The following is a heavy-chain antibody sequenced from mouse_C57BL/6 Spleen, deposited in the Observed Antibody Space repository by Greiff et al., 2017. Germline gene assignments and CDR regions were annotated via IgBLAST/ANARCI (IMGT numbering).Heavy chain of an antibody. V-gene: IGHV7-3*01. D-gene: IGHD1-1*01. CDR3: ARFSPSTVVARYFDV. CDR2: IRNKANGYTT. CDR1: GFTFTDYY. J-gene: IGHJ1*03. Sequence: EVKLVESGGGLVQPGGSLSLSCAASGFTFTDYYMSWVRQPPGKALEWLGFIRNKANGYTTEYSASVKGRFTISRDNSQSILYLQMNALRAEDSATYVCARFSPSTVVARYFDVWGTGTTVTVSS.